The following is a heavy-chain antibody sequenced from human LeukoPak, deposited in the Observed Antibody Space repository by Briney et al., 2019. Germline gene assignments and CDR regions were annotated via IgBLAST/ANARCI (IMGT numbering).Heavy chain of an antibody. CDR3: ARGEVVPAAIPFDY. Sequence: SVKVSCKASGGTFGSYAISWVRQAPGQGLEWLGGIIPIFGTANYAQKFQGRVTITADESTSTAYMELSSLRSEDTAVYYCARGEVVPAAIPFDYWGQGTLVTVSS. J-gene: IGHJ4*02. CDR2: IIPIFGTA. CDR1: GGTFGSYA. D-gene: IGHD2-2*01. V-gene: IGHV1-69*13.